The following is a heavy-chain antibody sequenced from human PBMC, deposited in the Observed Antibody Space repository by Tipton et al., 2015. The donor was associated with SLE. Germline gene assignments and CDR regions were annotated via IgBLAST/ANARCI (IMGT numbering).Heavy chain of an antibody. Sequence: TLSLTCTVSGGSISFDYWSWIRQSAGRGLEWIGRIYSSGDRDYNPSLRSRVTMSIDASQNRVSLRLKSVSAADTAVYYCATSDYGDYRESTFNIWGQGTLVTVSS. CDR1: GGSISFDY. D-gene: IGHD4-17*01. J-gene: IGHJ3*02. CDR2: IYSSGDR. V-gene: IGHV4-4*07. CDR3: ATSDYGDYRESTFNI.